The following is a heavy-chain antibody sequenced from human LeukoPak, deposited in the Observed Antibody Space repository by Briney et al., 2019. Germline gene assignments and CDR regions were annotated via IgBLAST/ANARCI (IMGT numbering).Heavy chain of an antibody. CDR2: ISGSGDST. J-gene: IGHJ3*02. V-gene: IGHV3-23*01. Sequence: PGGSLRLSCAASGFTFSSYAMSWVRQAPGKGLEWVSAISGSGDSTYYADSVKGRFTISRDNSKNTLYLQMNSLRAEDTAVYYCAKDGYCSSTSCYRLAFDIWGQGTMVTVSS. CDR3: AKDGYCSSTSCYRLAFDI. D-gene: IGHD2-2*03. CDR1: GFTFSSYA.